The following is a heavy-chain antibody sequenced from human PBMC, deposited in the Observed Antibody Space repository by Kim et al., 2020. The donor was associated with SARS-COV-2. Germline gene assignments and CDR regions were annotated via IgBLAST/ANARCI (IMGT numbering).Heavy chain of an antibody. V-gene: IGHV1-8*01. J-gene: IGHJ4*02. Sequence: ASVKVSCKASGYTFTSFDINWVRQATGQGLEWVGWMNPNSGNTGSAQKFQGRLTMTRNTSITTAYMELSSLRSEETAGYYWARRNTVTTRTLDYWGQGTLGTVSS. D-gene: IGHD4-17*01. CDR1: GYTFTSFD. CDR2: MNPNSGNT. CDR3: ARRNTVTTRTLDY.